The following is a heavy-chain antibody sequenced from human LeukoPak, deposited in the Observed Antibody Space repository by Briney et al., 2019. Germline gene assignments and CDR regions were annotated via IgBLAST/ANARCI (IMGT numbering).Heavy chain of an antibody. D-gene: IGHD2-2*01. V-gene: IGHV4-34*01. Sequence: SETLSLTCAVYGGSFSGYYWSWIRQPPGKGLEGIGEINHSGSTNYNPSLKSRVTISVDTSKNQFSLKLSSVTAADTAVYYCARGGSCSSTSCYAILGFDPWGQGTLVTVSS. J-gene: IGHJ5*02. CDR1: GGSFSGYY. CDR3: ARGGSCSSTSCYAILGFDP. CDR2: INHSGST.